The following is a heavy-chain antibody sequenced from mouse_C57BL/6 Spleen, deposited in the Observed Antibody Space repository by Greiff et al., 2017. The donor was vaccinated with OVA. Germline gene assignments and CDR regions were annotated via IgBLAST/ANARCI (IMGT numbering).Heavy chain of an antibody. Sequence: QVQLKESGAELARPGASVKMSCKASGYTFTSYTMHWVKQRPGQGLEWIGYINPSSGYTKYNQKFKDKATLTADKSSSTAYMQLSSLTSEDSAVYYCARGHYDYEDYYFDYWGQGTTLTVSS. D-gene: IGHD2-4*01. CDR2: INPSSGYT. V-gene: IGHV1-4*01. CDR1: GYTFTSYT. J-gene: IGHJ2*01. CDR3: ARGHYDYEDYYFDY.